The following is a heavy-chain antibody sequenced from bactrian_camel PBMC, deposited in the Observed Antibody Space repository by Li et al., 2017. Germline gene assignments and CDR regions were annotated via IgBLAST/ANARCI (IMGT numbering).Heavy chain of an antibody. Sequence: HVQLVESGGGLVQPGGSLSVSCTASGFTFTNYYMRWVRQAPGQGLEWVSSISTQGTKTYYLDSVKGRFTISRDNSKNTVYLQMNSLKSEDTALYYCVTGPRESFGYWGRGPRSPSP. CDR3: VTGPRESFGY. CDR1: GFTFTNYY. CDR2: ISTQGTKT. J-gene: IGHJ6*01. V-gene: IGHV3-2*01. D-gene: IGHD7*01.